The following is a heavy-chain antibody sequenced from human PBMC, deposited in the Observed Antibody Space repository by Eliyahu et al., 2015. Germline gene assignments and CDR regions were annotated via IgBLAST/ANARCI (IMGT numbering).Heavy chain of an antibody. V-gene: IGHV4-34*01. CDR2: INHSGST. D-gene: IGHD5-18*01. CDR3: ARGFVDTAMVDFDY. CDR1: GGSFSGYY. J-gene: IGHJ4*02. Sequence: QVQLQQWGAGLLKPSETLSLTCAVXGGSFSGYYWSWIRQPPGKGLEWIGEINHSGSTNYNPSLKSRVTISVDTSKNQFSLKLSSVTAADTAVYYCARGFVDTAMVDFDYWGQGTLVTVSS.